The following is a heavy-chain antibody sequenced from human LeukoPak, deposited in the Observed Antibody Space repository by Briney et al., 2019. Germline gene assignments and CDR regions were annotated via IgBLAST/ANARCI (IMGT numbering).Heavy chain of an antibody. CDR1: GFTFSSYS. Sequence: PGGSLRLSCAASGFTFSSYSMNWVRQAPGKGLEWVSSISSSGSYIYYADSVRGRFTISRDNAKNSLYLQMNSLRAEDTAVYYCAGDLSRGDSTFKYWGQGTLVTVSS. CDR2: ISSSGSYI. D-gene: IGHD3-10*01. V-gene: IGHV3-21*01. CDR3: AGDLSRGDSTFKY. J-gene: IGHJ4*02.